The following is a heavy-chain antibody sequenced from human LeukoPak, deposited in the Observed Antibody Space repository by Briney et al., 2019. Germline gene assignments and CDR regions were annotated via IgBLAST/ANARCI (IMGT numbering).Heavy chain of an antibody. D-gene: IGHD2-2*02. Sequence: SETLSLTCAVSGGSITSGDYYWSWIRRHPGKGLEWIGYIHHRGLSYYNPSLESRISLSIDTSQNQVSLKLSSVTAADTAVYYCATIPNSLSYFDNWGQGTLATVSS. CDR2: IHHRGLS. CDR3: ATIPNSLSYFDN. V-gene: IGHV4-31*11. CDR1: GGSITSGDYY. J-gene: IGHJ4*02.